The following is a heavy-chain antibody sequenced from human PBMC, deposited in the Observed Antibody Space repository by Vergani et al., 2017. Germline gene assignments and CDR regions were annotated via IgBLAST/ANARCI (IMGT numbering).Heavy chain of an antibody. CDR3: ARDRRIISRWNDGNWFDP. CDR2: ISSSGSTI. V-gene: IGHV3-48*03. D-gene: IGHD1-1*01. Sequence: EVQLVESGGGLVQPGGSLRLSCAASGFTFSSYEMNWVRQAPGKGLEWVSYISSSGSTIYYADSVKGRFTISRDNAKNSLYLQMNSLRAEDTAVYYCARDRRIISRWNDGNWFDPWGQGTLVTVAS. J-gene: IGHJ5*02. CDR1: GFTFSSYE.